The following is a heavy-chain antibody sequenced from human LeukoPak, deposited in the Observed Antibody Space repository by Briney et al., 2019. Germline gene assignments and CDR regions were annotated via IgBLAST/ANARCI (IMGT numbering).Heavy chain of an antibody. D-gene: IGHD3-10*02. Sequence: GGSLRLSCAASGFTFSSYAMSWVRQIPGKGLEWVSAISGSDAGTYHADSVKGRFTISRDNAKNSLYLQMNSLRAEDTAVYYCAELGITMIGGVWGKGTTVTVSS. CDR3: AELGITMIGGV. CDR2: ISGSDAGT. J-gene: IGHJ6*04. CDR1: GFTFSSYA. V-gene: IGHV3-23*01.